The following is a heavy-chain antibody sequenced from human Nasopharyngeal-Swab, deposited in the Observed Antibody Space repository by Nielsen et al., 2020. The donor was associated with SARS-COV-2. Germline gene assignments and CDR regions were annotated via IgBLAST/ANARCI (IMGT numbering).Heavy chain of an antibody. V-gene: IGHV3-30-3*01. J-gene: IGHJ3*02. CDR3: ARKPLDI. CDR2: ISYDGSNK. CDR1: GFTFSSYA. Sequence: GESLKISCAASGFTFSSYAMHWVRQAPGRGLEWVAVISYDGSNKYYADSVKGRFTISRDNAKNSLYLQMNSLRAEDTAVYYCARKPLDIWGQGTMVTVSS.